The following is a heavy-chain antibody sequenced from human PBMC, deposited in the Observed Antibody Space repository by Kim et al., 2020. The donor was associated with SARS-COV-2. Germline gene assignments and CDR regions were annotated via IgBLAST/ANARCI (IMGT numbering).Heavy chain of an antibody. J-gene: IGHJ4*02. V-gene: IGHV4-39*01. CDR3: GRIAAAGTAADDFDY. D-gene: IGHD6-13*01. Sequence: PSLKSRVTITVDTSKNQFSLKLSSVTAADTAVYYCGRIAAAGTAADDFDYWGQGTLVTVSS.